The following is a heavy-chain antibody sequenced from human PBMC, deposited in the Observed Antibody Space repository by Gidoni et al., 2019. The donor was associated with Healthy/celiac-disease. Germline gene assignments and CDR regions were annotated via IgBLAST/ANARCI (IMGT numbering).Heavy chain of an antibody. CDR1: GGSISRGSYY. J-gene: IGHJ3*02. CDR3: ARYPLIYCSGGSCYGDI. Sequence: QVQLQESGPGLGKPSQTLSLTCTVAGGSISRGSYYWSWIRQPAGQGLEWFGRIYTSGSTNYTPSLKSRVTISVDTSKNQFSLKLSSVTAADTAVYSCARYPLIYCSGGSCYGDIWGQGTMVTVSS. V-gene: IGHV4-61*02. CDR2: IYTSGST. D-gene: IGHD2-15*01.